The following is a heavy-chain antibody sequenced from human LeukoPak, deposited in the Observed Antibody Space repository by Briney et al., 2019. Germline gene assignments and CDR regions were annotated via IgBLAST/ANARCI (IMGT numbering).Heavy chain of an antibody. CDR1: GYTFTSYG. CDR2: ISAYNGNT. J-gene: IGHJ3*02. V-gene: IGHV1-18*01. Sequence: ASVKVSCKASGYTFTSYGISWVRQAPGQGLEWMGWISAYNGNTNYAQKLQGRVTMTTDTSTSTAYMELRSLRSDDTAVYYCARGYSSGWSEDAFDIWGQGTMVTVSS. CDR3: ARGYSSGWSEDAFDI. D-gene: IGHD6-19*01.